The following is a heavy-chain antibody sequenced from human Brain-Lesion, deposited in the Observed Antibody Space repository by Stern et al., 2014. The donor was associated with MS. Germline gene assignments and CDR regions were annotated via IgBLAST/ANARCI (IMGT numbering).Heavy chain of an antibody. Sequence: VQLVESGPGLVKPSQTLPLTCTVSGGSINSGGYYWGWIRQYPGKGLEWIGDLYYTGSAYYDPSLKSRLSMSIDTSKNQFSLNLNSVTAADTAVYYCARGARYSDSSGYYFYFDYWGQGTLVTVSS. D-gene: IGHD3-22*01. CDR3: ARGARYSDSSGYYFYFDY. V-gene: IGHV4-31*03. CDR1: GGSINSGGYY. J-gene: IGHJ4*02. CDR2: LYYTGSA.